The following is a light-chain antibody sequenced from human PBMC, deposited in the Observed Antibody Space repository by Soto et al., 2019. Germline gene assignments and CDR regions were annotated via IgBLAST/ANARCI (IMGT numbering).Light chain of an antibody. CDR2: DVS. Sequence: QSVLTQPASVSGSPGQSITISCTGTSGDVGGYHYVSWYQHHPGKAPKLMIYDVSDRPSGVSQRFSGSKSGNTASLTTSGLQAEDEADYYCSSYTSSGTLFGTGTKVTVL. CDR3: SSYTSSGTL. V-gene: IGLV2-14*03. CDR1: SGDVGGYHY. J-gene: IGLJ1*01.